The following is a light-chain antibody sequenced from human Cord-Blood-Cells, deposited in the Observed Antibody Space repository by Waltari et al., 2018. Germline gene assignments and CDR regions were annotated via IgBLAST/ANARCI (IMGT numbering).Light chain of an antibody. CDR2: DAS. CDR3: QQRSNWPPWT. CDR1: QSVSSY. V-gene: IGKV3-11*01. Sequence: EIVLTQSPATLSLSPGERATLSCRASQSVSSYLAWYQQKPGQAPRLLIYDASNRATGIPARFSGSGSGTDSPLTISRLEPEDFAVYYCQQRSNWPPWTFGQGTKVEIK. J-gene: IGKJ1*01.